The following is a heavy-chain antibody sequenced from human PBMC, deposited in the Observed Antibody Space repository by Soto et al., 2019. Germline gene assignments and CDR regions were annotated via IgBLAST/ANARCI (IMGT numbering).Heavy chain of an antibody. D-gene: IGHD1-26*01. CDR1: DDSINSDKYY. CDR3: AFGRSGRWENWFDF. CDR2: IYYRGNA. Sequence: SETLSLTCSVSDDSINSDKYYWGWIRQPPGKGLEWIGSIYYRGNAYYNPSLQTRVTISLDKSRSQFSLKLNSVTAADSAVYFCAFGRSGRWENWFDFWGQGTLVTVSS. J-gene: IGHJ5*01. V-gene: IGHV4-39*01.